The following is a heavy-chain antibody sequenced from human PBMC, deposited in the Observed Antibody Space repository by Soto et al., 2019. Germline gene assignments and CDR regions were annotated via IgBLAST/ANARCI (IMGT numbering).Heavy chain of an antibody. Sequence: GGSLRLSCAASGFTFSSYWMSWVRQAPGKGLEWVANIKQDGSEKYYVDSVKGRFTISRDNAKNSLYLQMNSLRAEDTAVYYCARALYLVAGNWDAFDIWGQGTMVTVSS. CDR3: ARALYLVAGNWDAFDI. V-gene: IGHV3-7*01. J-gene: IGHJ3*02. CDR1: GFTFSSYW. D-gene: IGHD6-19*01. CDR2: IKQDGSEK.